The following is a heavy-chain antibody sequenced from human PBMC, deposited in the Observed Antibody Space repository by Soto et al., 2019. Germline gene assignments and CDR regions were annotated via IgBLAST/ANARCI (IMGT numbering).Heavy chain of an antibody. Sequence: ASVKVSCKASGYTFTSYAMHWVRQAPGQRLEWMGWINAGNGNRKYSQKFQGRVTITRDTSASTAYMELSSLRSEDTAVYYCASSATTADYYYGMDVWGQGTTVTVSS. V-gene: IGHV1-3*01. D-gene: IGHD1-26*01. CDR3: ASSATTADYYYGMDV. CDR2: INAGNGNR. J-gene: IGHJ6*02. CDR1: GYTFTSYA.